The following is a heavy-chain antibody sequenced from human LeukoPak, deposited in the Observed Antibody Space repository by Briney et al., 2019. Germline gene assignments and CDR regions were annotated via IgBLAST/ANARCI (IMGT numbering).Heavy chain of an antibody. V-gene: IGHV4-34*01. Sequence: SETLSLTCAVYGGSFSAYYWSWIRQPPGKGLEWIGEINHSGSTKYNPSLKSRVTISVDTSKNQFSLKLSSVTAADTAVYYCARILDCAWGELGYWGQGTLVTVSS. CDR3: ARILDCAWGELGY. J-gene: IGHJ4*02. D-gene: IGHD1-26*01. CDR2: INHSGST. CDR1: GGSFSAYY.